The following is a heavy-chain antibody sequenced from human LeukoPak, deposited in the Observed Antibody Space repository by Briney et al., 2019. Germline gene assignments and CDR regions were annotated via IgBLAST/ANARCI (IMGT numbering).Heavy chain of an antibody. CDR1: GGSISSYY. CDR2: IYYSGST. CDR3: ARAPYEAFAY. Sequence: SETLSLTCTVSGGSISSYYWSWIRQPPGKGLEWIGYIYYSGSTNYNPSLKSRVTISVDTSKNQFSLKLSSVTAADTAVYYCARAPYEAFAYWGQGTLVTVSA. D-gene: IGHD3-3*01. J-gene: IGHJ4*02. V-gene: IGHV4-59*01.